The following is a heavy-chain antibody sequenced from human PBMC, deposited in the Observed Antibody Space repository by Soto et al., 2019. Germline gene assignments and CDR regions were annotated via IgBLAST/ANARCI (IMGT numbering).Heavy chain of an antibody. CDR2: IIPIFGTA. Sequence: QVQLVQSGAEVKKPGSSVKVSCKASGGTFSSYAISWVRQAPGQGLEWMGGIIPIFGTANYAQKFQGRVTITADESTITAYKELSSLRSEDTAVYYCARGYSYGHYWYFDLWGRGTLVTVSS. D-gene: IGHD5-18*01. CDR3: ARGYSYGHYWYFDL. CDR1: GGTFSSYA. V-gene: IGHV1-69*01. J-gene: IGHJ2*01.